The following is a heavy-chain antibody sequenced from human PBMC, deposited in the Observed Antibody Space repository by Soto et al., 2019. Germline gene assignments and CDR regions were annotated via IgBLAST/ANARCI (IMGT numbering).Heavy chain of an antibody. V-gene: IGHV3-21*01. CDR3: ARTGTTPAFDI. Sequence: GGSLRLSCAASGFMFSVYTMNWVRQAPGKGLEWISSINSDSSYIYYADSVKGRFTISRDNAKNSLYLQMNSLRAEDTAVYYCARTGTTPAFDIWGQGTMVTVSS. J-gene: IGHJ3*02. CDR1: GFMFSVYT. D-gene: IGHD1-7*01. CDR2: INSDSSYI.